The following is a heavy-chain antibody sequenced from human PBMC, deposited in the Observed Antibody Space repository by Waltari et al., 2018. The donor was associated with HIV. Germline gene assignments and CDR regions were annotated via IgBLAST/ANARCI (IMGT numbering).Heavy chain of an antibody. V-gene: IGHV3-43D*04. CDR3: AKGNLPYYAMDV. J-gene: IGHJ6*02. Sequence: EVQLVESGGVVVQPGGSLRLSCAASGFNFGVYAMHWVRQAPGKGLEWVSLISWDGDTTYYADSVKGRFTISRDNSKNSLYLQMNSLTTEDTALYYCAKGNLPYYAMDVWGQGTTVTVSS. CDR1: GFNFGVYA. CDR2: ISWDGDTT.